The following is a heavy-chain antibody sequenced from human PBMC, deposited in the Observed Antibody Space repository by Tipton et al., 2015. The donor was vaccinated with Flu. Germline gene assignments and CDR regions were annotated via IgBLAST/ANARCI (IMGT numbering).Heavy chain of an antibody. CDR1: GGTISSSSYY. D-gene: IGHD3-16*02. CDR2: MYYSGST. CDR3: VRDFGKWGGYHHAFDS. V-gene: IGHV4-39*07. Sequence: LRLSCTVSGGTISSSSYYWGWIRQPPGKGLEWIGSMYYSGSTDYDPSLKSRVTITGDTSKNQFSLRLSSVTAADTAMYYCVRDFGKWGGYHHAFDSWGQGTMVTVSS. J-gene: IGHJ3*02.